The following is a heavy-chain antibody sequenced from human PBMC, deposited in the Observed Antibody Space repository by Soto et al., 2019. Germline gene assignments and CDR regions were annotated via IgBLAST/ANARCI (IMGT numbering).Heavy chain of an antibody. CDR3: ARPIRYYDVWRDYPPFDY. V-gene: IGHV1-69*01. J-gene: IGHJ4*02. Sequence: QVQLVQSGAEVKKPGSSVKVSCKAPGGSFSSYAINWVRQAPGQGLEWMGGIIPMSATRTYAQKFQDRVTITADESSTTVYRELSSLQSEDTAVYYCARPIRYYDVWRDYPPFDYWGQGTLVTVSS. D-gene: IGHD3-3*01. CDR2: IIPMSATR. CDR1: GGSFSSYA.